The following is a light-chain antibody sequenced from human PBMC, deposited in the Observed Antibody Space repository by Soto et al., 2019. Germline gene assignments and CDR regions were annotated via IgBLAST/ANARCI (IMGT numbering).Light chain of an antibody. CDR1: QGIGDT. CDR2: DTS. Sequence: MTQSPSSLSASVGDRVTISCRASQGIGDTLAWYQHKPGQTPRLLIYDTSTRATGVPTRFSGSRSGAEFTLTINSLQSEDFAVYYCQQRSNWPPVTFGGGTKVDIK. V-gene: IGKV3-15*01. J-gene: IGKJ4*01. CDR3: QQRSNWPPVT.